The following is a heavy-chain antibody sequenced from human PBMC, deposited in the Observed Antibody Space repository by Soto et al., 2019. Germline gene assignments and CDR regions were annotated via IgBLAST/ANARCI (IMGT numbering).Heavy chain of an antibody. Sequence: GASVKVSCKTSGYTFTNYYIHCVLQSPVQCLDWMGVISPSGISTTYAQKFQGRVTMTRDTSTSTVYMDLSSLRPEDTAVYSCARVPVSYRAPCSGGSCYLFDYWGQGTLVTVSS. D-gene: IGHD2-15*01. V-gene: IGHV1-46*01. CDR3: ARVPVSYRAPCSGGSCYLFDY. J-gene: IGHJ4*02. CDR2: ISPSGIST. CDR1: GYTFTNYY.